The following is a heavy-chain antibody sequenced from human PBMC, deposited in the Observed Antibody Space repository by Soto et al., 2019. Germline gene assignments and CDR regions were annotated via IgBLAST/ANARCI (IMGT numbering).Heavy chain of an antibody. D-gene: IGHD6-6*01. CDR3: AKDSTSSLNWYFDL. Sequence: GGSLRLSCAASGFTFDDYTMHWVRQAPGKGLEWVALISYDGSNEYYTDSVKGRFTISRDNSKNTLYLQMNSLRAEDTAIYYCAKDSTSSLNWYFDLWGRGTLVTVSS. J-gene: IGHJ2*01. CDR1: GFTFDDYT. CDR2: ISYDGSNE. V-gene: IGHV3-30-3*01.